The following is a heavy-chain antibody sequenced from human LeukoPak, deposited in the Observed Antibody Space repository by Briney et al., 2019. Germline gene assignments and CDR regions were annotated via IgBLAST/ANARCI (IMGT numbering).Heavy chain of an antibody. V-gene: IGHV1-2*02. Sequence: ASVKVSCKASGYTFTGYYMHWVRQAPGQGLEWMGWINPNGGGTNYAQKFQGRVTMTRDTSVSTAYMELSRLRSDDTAVYYCARGAHYHDSSQGYDYWGQGTLVTVSS. D-gene: IGHD3-22*01. CDR3: ARGAHYHDSSQGYDY. CDR2: INPNGGGT. J-gene: IGHJ4*02. CDR1: GYTFTGYY.